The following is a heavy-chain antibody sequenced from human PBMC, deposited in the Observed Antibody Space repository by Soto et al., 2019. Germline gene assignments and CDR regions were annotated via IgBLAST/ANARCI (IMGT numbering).Heavy chain of an antibody. CDR1: GYTFTSYG. CDR3: ARDLVPLRYFDWLWVFDY. V-gene: IGHV1-18*01. D-gene: IGHD3-9*01. Sequence: ASVKVSCKASGYTFTSYGISWVRQAPGQGLEWMGWISAYNGNTNYAQKLQGRVTMTTDTSTSTAYMELRSLRSDDTAVYYCARDLVPLRYFDWLWVFDYWGQGTLVTVSS. J-gene: IGHJ4*02. CDR2: ISAYNGNT.